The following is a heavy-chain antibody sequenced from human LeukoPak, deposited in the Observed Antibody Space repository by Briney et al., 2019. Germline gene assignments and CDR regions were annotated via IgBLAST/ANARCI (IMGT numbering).Heavy chain of an antibody. CDR3: AKESLHWGSGSELDY. Sequence: AGGSLRLSCAASRFTSTNYAINWVRQAPGKGLEWVSAISGGGGITYYSDSVKGRFTISRDNSKNTLYLQMNSLRAGDTAVYYCAKESLHWGSGSELDYWGQGTLVTVSS. V-gene: IGHV3-23*01. CDR2: ISGGGGIT. D-gene: IGHD1-26*01. CDR1: RFTSTNYA. J-gene: IGHJ4*02.